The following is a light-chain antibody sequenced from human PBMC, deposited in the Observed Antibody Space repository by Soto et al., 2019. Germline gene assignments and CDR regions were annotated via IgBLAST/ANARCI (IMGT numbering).Light chain of an antibody. CDR2: AVS. Sequence: QSALTQPPSASGSPGHSVTISCTGTSRDVGGYNYGSWYQQHPGQAPKLLMYAVSKRPSGVPDCFSGSKSGNAASLTVSALQAEDGADYYCRSYAGSNNFWVFGGGTKLTVL. CDR3: RSYAGSNNFWV. CDR1: SRDVGGYNY. J-gene: IGLJ3*02. V-gene: IGLV2-8*01.